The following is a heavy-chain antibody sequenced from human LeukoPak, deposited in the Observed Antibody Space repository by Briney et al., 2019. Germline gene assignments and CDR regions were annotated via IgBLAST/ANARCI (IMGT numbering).Heavy chain of an antibody. J-gene: IGHJ4*02. CDR3: ARGRRY. V-gene: IGHV4-30-4*01. CDR1: GGSLSSGDYY. CDR2: IYYSGST. Sequence: SETLSLTCTLSGGSLSSGDYYWRWVRQPPGTGLEWVGYIYYSGSTYYTPSLKSRATISVSTSKNQFSRKVIYLTAADTSVHSCARGRRYWGQGTLGTVSS.